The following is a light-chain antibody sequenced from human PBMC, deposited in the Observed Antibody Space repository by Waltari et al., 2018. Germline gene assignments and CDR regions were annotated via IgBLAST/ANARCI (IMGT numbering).Light chain of an antibody. J-gene: IGLJ2*01. Sequence: QSALTQPASVSGSPGPSITISCTGISSDVGGYTYVSWYQQHPGKAPKVMIYDVGYRPSGVSSRFSGSKSGNTASLTISGLQAEDEADYYCTSYASSSTLVFGGGTKLTVL. CDR3: TSYASSSTLV. CDR1: SSDVGGYTY. CDR2: DVG. V-gene: IGLV2-14*03.